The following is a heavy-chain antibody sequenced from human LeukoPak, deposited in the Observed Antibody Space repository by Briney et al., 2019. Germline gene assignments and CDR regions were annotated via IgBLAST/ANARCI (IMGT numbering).Heavy chain of an antibody. CDR2: ISDSGGNT. CDR3: AKDRFTSGGGAFDI. J-gene: IGHJ3*02. Sequence: GGSLRLSCAASGFIFSGYWMTWVRQAPGKGLEWVSSISDSGGNTYYADSVKGRFTISRDNSKNTLYLQMNSLRAEDTAVYYCAKDRFTSGGGAFDIWGQGTMVTVSS. CDR1: GFIFSGYW. V-gene: IGHV3-23*01. D-gene: IGHD3-16*01.